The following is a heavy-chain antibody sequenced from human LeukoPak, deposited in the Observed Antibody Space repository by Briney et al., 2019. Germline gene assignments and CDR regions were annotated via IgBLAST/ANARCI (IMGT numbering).Heavy chain of an antibody. Sequence: PSETLSLTCTVSGGSISGYYWSWIRQPAGKGLEWIGRIYTSGSTNYNPSLKSRVTMSVDTSKNQFSLKLSSVTAADTAVYYCAAGRTTVSDNWFDPWGQGTLVTVSS. CDR3: AAGRTTVSDNWFDP. D-gene: IGHD4-11*01. CDR1: GGSISGYY. V-gene: IGHV4-4*07. J-gene: IGHJ5*02. CDR2: IYTSGST.